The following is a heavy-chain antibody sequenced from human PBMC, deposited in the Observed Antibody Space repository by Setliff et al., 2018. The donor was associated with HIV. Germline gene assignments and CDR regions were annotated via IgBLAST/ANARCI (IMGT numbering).Heavy chain of an antibody. CDR2: VYPSDGST. D-gene: IGHD2-2*02. J-gene: IGHJ3*02. V-gene: IGHV1-46*01. CDR3: ARDNTAFDI. Sequence: ASVKVSCKASGYTFTSYYMHWVRQAPGQGLEWMGMVYPSDGSTSYAQKFQGRVTMTRDTSTSTIYMELNSLTSEDTAVYHCARDNTAFDIWGQGTMVTVS. CDR1: GYTFTSYY.